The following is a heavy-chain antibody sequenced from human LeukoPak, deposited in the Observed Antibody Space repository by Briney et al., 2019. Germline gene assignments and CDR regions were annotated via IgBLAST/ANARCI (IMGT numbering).Heavy chain of an antibody. D-gene: IGHD5-18*01. CDR1: GVSFSGYY. CDR3: ARRRGYSYGFDY. Sequence: PSETLSPTCAVYGVSFSGYYWSWIRQPPGKGLEWIGEINHSGSTNYNPSLKSRVTISVDTSKNQFSLKLSSVTAADTAVYYCARRRGYSYGFDYWGQGTLVTVSS. J-gene: IGHJ4*02. CDR2: INHSGST. V-gene: IGHV4-34*01.